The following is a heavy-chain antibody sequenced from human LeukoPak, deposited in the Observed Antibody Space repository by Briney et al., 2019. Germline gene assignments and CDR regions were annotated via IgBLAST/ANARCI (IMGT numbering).Heavy chain of an antibody. V-gene: IGHV3-9*01. CDR1: GFTFDDYA. Sequence: PGGSLRLSCAASGFTFDDYAMHWVRQAPGKGLEWVSGISWNSGSIGYADSVKGRFTISRDNAKNSLYLQMNSLRAGDTALYYCAKDIAGSFDYWGQGTLVTVSS. CDR3: AKDIAGSFDY. CDR2: ISWNSGSI. J-gene: IGHJ4*02.